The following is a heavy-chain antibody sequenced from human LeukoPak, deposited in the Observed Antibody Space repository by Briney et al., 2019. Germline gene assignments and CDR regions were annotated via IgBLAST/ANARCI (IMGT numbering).Heavy chain of an antibody. Sequence: GRSLRLSCAASGFTFRNYYMHWVRQAPGKGLEWVAVISLDGNNEYYADSVKGRFSLSRDNSMNTLNLQLNSLRTEDTAMYYCARDLSGHWTYDYWGQGTLVTVSS. CDR1: GFTFRNYY. CDR3: ARDLSGHWTYDY. CDR2: ISLDGNNE. D-gene: IGHD1-1*01. J-gene: IGHJ4*01. V-gene: IGHV3-30-3*01.